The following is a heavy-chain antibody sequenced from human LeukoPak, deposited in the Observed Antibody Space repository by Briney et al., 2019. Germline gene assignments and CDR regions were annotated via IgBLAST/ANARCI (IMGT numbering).Heavy chain of an antibody. CDR3: AKDSKCGDVPYYYGSGSYSRYFDY. Sequence: GGSLRLSCAASGFTFSSYGMHWVRQAPGKGLEWVAFIRDDGSKKYYADSVKGRVTISRDNSKNPLYLKMNSLRAEDTAVYYCAKDSKCGDVPYYYGSGSYSRYFDYWGQGTLVTVSS. J-gene: IGHJ4*02. CDR1: GFTFSSYG. V-gene: IGHV3-30*02. D-gene: IGHD3-10*01. CDR2: IRDDGSKK.